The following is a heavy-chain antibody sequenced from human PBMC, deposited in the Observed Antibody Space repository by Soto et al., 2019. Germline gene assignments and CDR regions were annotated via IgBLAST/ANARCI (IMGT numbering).Heavy chain of an antibody. CDR3: TRGAPSGTFYDY. J-gene: IGHJ4*02. CDR2: IKSKRDGGTI. D-gene: IGHD6-13*01. V-gene: IGHV3-15*01. Sequence: GGSLRLSCAASGFTFSNDWMTWVRQAPGKGLERIGRIKSKRDGGTIDDAAPVRGRFTISRDDSTNTLYLQMNNLKTEDTAIYYCTRGAPSGTFYDYWGQGTLVTVSS. CDR1: GFTFSNDW.